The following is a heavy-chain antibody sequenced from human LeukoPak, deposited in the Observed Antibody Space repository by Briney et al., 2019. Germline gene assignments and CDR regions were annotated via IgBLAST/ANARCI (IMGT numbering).Heavy chain of an antibody. CDR3: ARDYYDSSGYYYFDY. V-gene: IGHV3-48*03. CDR1: GFTFSSYE. Sequence: GGSLRLSCAASGFTFSSYEMNWVRQAPGKGLEWVSYISSSGSTIYYADSVKGRFTISRDNAKNSLYLQMNSLRAEDTAVYYCARDYYDSSGYYYFDYWGQGTLVTASS. J-gene: IGHJ4*02. D-gene: IGHD3-22*01. CDR2: ISSSGSTI.